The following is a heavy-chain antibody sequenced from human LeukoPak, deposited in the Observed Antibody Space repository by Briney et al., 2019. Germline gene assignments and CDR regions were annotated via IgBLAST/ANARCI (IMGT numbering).Heavy chain of an antibody. V-gene: IGHV3-7*03. CDR3: ATQAYALFHY. J-gene: IGHJ4*02. D-gene: IGHD2-2*01. CDR2: IKEDGSDK. Sequence: PGGSLRLSCAASGFTFNTYWMSWVRQAPGKGLEWLGNIKEDGSDKYYADSVKGRFTISRDNAKNSLYLQMNSLRAEDTAVYYCATQAYALFHYWGQGTLVTVSS. CDR1: GFTFNTYW.